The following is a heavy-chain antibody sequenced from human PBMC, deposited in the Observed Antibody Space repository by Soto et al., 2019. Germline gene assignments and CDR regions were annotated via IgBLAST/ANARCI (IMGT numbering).Heavy chain of an antibody. J-gene: IGHJ5*01. CDR2: INPNSGGT. Sequence: ASLKVSCKASGYSFTGYYMHWVRQAPGQGLEWMGWINPNSGGTEYAQKFQGRVTMTRDTSISTAYMELSGLGSDDTAVYYCARSAYYDSSGFNWFEYWGQGTLVNVS. D-gene: IGHD3-22*01. CDR3: ARSAYYDSSGFNWFEY. CDR1: GYSFTGYY. V-gene: IGHV1-2*02.